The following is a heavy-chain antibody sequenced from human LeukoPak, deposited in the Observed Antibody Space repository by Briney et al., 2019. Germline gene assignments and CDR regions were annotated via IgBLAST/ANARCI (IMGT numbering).Heavy chain of an antibody. J-gene: IGHJ4*02. D-gene: IGHD3-22*01. CDR1: GYTFTGYY. CDR3: ARGPRRIVVVAPFVS. V-gene: IGHV1-2*02. CDR2: INPNSGGT. Sequence: ASVKVSCKASGYTFTGYYMHWVRQAPGQGLEWMGWINPNSGGTNYAQKFQGRGPMTRATSISKAYMELSRLRSNDTAGYYCARGPRRIVVVAPFVSWGRGPRVPVS.